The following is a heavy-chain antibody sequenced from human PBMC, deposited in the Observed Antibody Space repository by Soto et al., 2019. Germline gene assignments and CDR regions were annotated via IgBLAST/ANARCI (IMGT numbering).Heavy chain of an antibody. CDR1: GFTFSSYA. V-gene: IGHV3-23*01. J-gene: IGHJ6*02. Sequence: VQLLESGGGLVQPGGSLRLSCAASGFTFSSYAMSWVRQAPGKGLEWVSAISGSGGSTYYADSVKGRFTISRDNSKNTLYVQMNSLRAEDTAVYYCARRGVVAASGRYYYYYGMDVWGQGTTVTVSS. CDR3: ARRGVVAASGRYYYYYGMDV. CDR2: ISGSGGST. D-gene: IGHD2-15*01.